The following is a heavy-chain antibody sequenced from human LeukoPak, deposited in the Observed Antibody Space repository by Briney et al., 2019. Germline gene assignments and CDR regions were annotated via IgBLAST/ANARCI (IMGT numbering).Heavy chain of an antibody. D-gene: IGHD3-16*01. V-gene: IGHV3-30*04. J-gene: IGHJ5*02. Sequence: GGSLRLSCAASGFTFESYRMSWVRQAPGKGLEWVAVISYDGSNKYYADSVKGRFTISRDNSKNTLYLQMNSLRAEDTAVYYCASWAPRSGFDPWGQGTLVTVSS. CDR1: GFTFESYR. CDR2: ISYDGSNK. CDR3: ASWAPRSGFDP.